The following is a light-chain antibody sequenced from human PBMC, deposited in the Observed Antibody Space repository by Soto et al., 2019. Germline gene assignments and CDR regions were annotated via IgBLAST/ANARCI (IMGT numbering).Light chain of an antibody. CDR3: SSYTSATSYV. J-gene: IGLJ1*01. CDR1: SSDVGGYDY. CDR2: EVS. V-gene: IGLV2-14*01. Sequence: QSALTQPASVSGSPGQSITISCTGTSSDVGGYDYVSWFQQLPGKAPKLMIYEVSSRPSGVSSRFSGSKSGNTASLTISGLQAADEADYHCSSYTSATSYVFGTGTKLTVL.